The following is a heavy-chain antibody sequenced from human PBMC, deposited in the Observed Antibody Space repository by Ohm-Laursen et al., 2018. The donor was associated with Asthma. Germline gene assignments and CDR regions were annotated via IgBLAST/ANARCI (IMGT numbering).Heavy chain of an antibody. CDR2: INHSGST. J-gene: IGHJ5*02. CDR3: ARGLRVVRGVIHWFDP. D-gene: IGHD3-10*01. CDR1: GGSFSSSYYY. V-gene: IGHV4-39*07. Sequence: PPGTLSLTCTVSGGSFSSSYYYWGWIRQPPGKGLEWIGEINHSGSTNYNPSLKSRVTISVDTSKNQFSLKLSSVTAADTAVYYCARGLRVVRGVIHWFDPWGQGTLVTVSS.